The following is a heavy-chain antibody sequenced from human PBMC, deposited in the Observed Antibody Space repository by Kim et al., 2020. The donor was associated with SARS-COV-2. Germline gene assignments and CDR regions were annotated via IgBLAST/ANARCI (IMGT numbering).Heavy chain of an antibody. CDR1: GGSISSSNYY. J-gene: IGHJ6*02. CDR2: IYYSGIT. V-gene: IGHV4-39*01. D-gene: IGHD6-13*01. CDR3: ARLLGIANHYYYYGMDV. Sequence: SETLSLTCTVSGGSISSSNYYWGWIRQPPGKGLEWIGSIYYSGITYYNPSLKSRVTISVDTSKNQFSLKLSSVTAADTAVYYCARLLGIANHYYYYGMDVWRQGTTVTVSS.